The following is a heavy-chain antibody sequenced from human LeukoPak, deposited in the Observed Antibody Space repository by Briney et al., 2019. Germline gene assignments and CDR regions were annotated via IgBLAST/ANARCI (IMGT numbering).Heavy chain of an antibody. CDR3: ARRYCSGGSCPDY. CDR2: INPNSGGT. V-gene: IGHV1-2*02. CDR1: GYTFTDYY. D-gene: IGHD2-15*01. Sequence: ASVKVSCKASGYTFTDYYMHWVRQAPGQGLEWMGWINPNSGGTNYAQKFQGRVTMTRDTSISTAYMELSRLRSDDTAVYCCARRYCSGGSCPDYWGQGTLVTVSS. J-gene: IGHJ4*02.